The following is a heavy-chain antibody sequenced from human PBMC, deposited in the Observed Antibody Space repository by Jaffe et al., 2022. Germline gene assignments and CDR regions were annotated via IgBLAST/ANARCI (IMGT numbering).Heavy chain of an antibody. D-gene: IGHD3-10*01. J-gene: IGHJ5*02. CDR2: IRYDGSNK. V-gene: IGHV3-30*02. CDR1: GFTFSSYG. Sequence: QVQLVESGGGVVQPGGSLRLSCAASGFTFSSYGMHWVRQAPGKGLEWVAFIRYDGSNKYYADSVKGRFTISRDNSKNTLYLQMNSLRAEDTAVYYCAKEAILWFGNNWFDPWGQGTLVTVSS. CDR3: AKEAILWFGNNWFDP.